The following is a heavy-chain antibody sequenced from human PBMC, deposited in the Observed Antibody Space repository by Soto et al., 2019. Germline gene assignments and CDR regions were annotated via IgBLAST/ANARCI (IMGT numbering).Heavy chain of an antibody. V-gene: IGHV3-33*01. J-gene: IGHJ5*02. CDR2: IWFDGSDQ. CDR3: ARDGAEDYYESLEVDL. CDR1: GFVFSDFG. D-gene: IGHD3-22*01. Sequence: QVQLVESGGGVIQPGKSLRLSCTAYGFVFSDFGMHWVRRAPGKGLEWVALIWFDGSDQHYKDSVKGRFIISRDNSKNTLYLEMSNLRVEDTAVYYCARDGAEDYYESLEVDLWGQGTLVTVSS.